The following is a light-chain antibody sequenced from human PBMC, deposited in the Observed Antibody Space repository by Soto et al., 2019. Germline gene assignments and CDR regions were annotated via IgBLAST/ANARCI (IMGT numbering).Light chain of an antibody. J-gene: IGKJ1*01. CDR2: AAS. V-gene: IGKV1-39*01. CDR3: QQSYNSPQT. Sequence: PSSMSPYVRYEVTIPCLASQTIMTYLNWYQLKPGKPPRLLIYAASSLQGGVPSRFSGSGSGTDFTLTISSLQPEDFATYSCQQSYNSPQTFGQGTKVDIK. CDR1: QTIMTY.